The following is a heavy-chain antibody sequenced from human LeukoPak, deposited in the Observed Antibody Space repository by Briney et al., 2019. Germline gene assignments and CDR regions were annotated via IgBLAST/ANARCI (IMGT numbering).Heavy chain of an antibody. CDR1: GFTFSNAW. V-gene: IGHV3-15*01. J-gene: IGHJ4*02. Sequence: PGGSLRLSCAASGFTFSNAWMSWVRQAPGKGLEWVGRIKSKTDGGTTDYAAPVKGRFTISRDDSKNTLYLQMNSLKTEDTAVYYCTTEEHIAARRPWGPGDYWGQGTLVTVSS. CDR2: IKSKTDGGTT. D-gene: IGHD6-13*01. CDR3: TTEEHIAARRPWGPGDY.